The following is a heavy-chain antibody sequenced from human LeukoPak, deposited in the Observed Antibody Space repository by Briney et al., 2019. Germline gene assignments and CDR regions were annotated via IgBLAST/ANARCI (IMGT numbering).Heavy chain of an antibody. CDR1: GFTFSSYA. CDR2: ISGSGGST. J-gene: IGHJ4*02. V-gene: IGHV3-23*01. D-gene: IGHD4-23*01. Sequence: GGSLRLSCAASGFTFSSYAMSWVRQAPGKGLEWVSAISGSGGSTYYADSVKGRFTISRGNSKNTLYLQMNSLRAEDTAVYYCAKAPHDYGGNFDYWGQGTLVTVSS. CDR3: AKAPHDYGGNFDY.